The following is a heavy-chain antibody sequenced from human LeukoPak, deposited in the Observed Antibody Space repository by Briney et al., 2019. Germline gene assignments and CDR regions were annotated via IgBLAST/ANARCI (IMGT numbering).Heavy chain of an antibody. D-gene: IGHD3-10*01. J-gene: IGHJ4*02. CDR1: GITFSSFA. V-gene: IGHV3-23*01. CDR2: ISDSGGTT. Sequence: AGGSLRLSCVVSGITFSSFAMSWVRQTPGKGPEWVSVISDSGGTTFCADSVKGRFTISRDNSKNTLYLQMNSLRAEDTAVYYCAKEASGYGYYFDYWGQGTLVTVSS. CDR3: AKEASGYGYYFDY.